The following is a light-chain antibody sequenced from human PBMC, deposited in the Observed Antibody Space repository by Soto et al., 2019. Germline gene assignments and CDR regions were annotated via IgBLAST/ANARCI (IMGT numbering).Light chain of an antibody. CDR2: DVT. V-gene: IGLV2-11*01. CDR3: SSYTSSSTL. J-gene: IGLJ1*01. CDR1: TSDVGGYNY. Sequence: QSALTQPRSVSGSPGQSVTISCTGTTSDVGGYNYVSWYQQHPSKAPKLMIYDVTKRPSGVPDRFSGSKSGNTASLTISGLQAEDEADYYCSSYTSSSTLFGTGTKVTVL.